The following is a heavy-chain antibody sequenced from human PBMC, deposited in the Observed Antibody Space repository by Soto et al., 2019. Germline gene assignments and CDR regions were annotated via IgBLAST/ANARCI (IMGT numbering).Heavy chain of an antibody. CDR2: INHTGGT. Sequence: PAETLSLTCAVYGGSVNGYYRNWFRQAPGKGLEWIGEINHTGGTHYNPSLKSRVTMSVDTSKNQFSLRLSSVTAADTAIYYCATRITVFGLLIPPFDPWGQGTQVTVSS. V-gene: IGHV4-34*01. CDR1: GGSVNGYY. D-gene: IGHD3-3*01. J-gene: IGHJ5*02. CDR3: ATRITVFGLLIPPFDP.